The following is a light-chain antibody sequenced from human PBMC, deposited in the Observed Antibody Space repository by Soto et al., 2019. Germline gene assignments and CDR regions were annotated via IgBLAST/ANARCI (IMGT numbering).Light chain of an antibody. CDR1: QSVSSNY. CDR2: GAS. CDR3: QKYGSSIT. J-gene: IGKJ4*01. Sequence: EIVLTQSPGTLSLSPGERATLSCRASQSVSSNYLAWYQQKPGQAPRLLFFGASSRATNIPDRFSSRGAGTDVTLTISRLEPEDCAVYYWQKYGSSITFGGGTSVEIK. V-gene: IGKV3-20*01.